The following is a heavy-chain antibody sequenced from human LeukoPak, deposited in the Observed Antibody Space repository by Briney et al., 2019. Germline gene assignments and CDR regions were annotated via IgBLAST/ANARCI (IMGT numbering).Heavy chain of an antibody. CDR3: ARAAEWLHYGMDV. V-gene: IGHV4-59*12. CDR1: GGSISSYY. Sequence: SETLSLTCTVSGGSISSYYWSWIRQPPGKGLEWIGYIYYSGSTNYNPSLKSRVTISVDTSKNQFSLKLSSVTAADTAVYYCARAAEWLHYGMDVWGQGTTVTVSS. D-gene: IGHD5-12*01. J-gene: IGHJ6*02. CDR2: IYYSGST.